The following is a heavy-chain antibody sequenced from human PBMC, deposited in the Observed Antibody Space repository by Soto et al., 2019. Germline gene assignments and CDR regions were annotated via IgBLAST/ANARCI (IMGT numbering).Heavy chain of an antibody. J-gene: IGHJ5*02. D-gene: IGHD1-26*01. Sequence: QVQLQESGPGLLKPSETLSLTCTVSGDSVSSGGYYWTWIRQPPGKGLEWIGFIAYTGTTHYNPSLKSRATISVDTSNNQFSLKLTSVTSADTAVYYCARYYPGGLPKAAWGQGTLVTVSS. CDR1: GDSVSSGGYY. CDR3: ARYYPGGLPKAA. CDR2: IAYTGTT. V-gene: IGHV4-61*08.